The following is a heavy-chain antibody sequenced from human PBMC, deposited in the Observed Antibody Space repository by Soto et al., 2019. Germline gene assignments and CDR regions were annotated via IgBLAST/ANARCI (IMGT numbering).Heavy chain of an antibody. J-gene: IGHJ5*02. CDR3: AREWLSSGWYWFDP. D-gene: IGHD6-19*01. Sequence: SETLSLTCTVSGGSISSYYWSWIRQPAGKGLEWIGRIYTSGSTNYNPSLKSRVTMSVDTSKNQFSLKLSSVTAADTAVYYCAREWLSSGWYWFDPWGQGTLVTVSS. CDR1: GGSISSYY. CDR2: IYTSGST. V-gene: IGHV4-4*07.